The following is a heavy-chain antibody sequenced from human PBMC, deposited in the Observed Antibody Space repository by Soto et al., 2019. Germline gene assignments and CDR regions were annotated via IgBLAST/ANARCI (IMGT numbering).Heavy chain of an antibody. Sequence: QVQLVQSGAEVKKPGSSVKVSCKASGSTFRNHIITWVRQAPGQGLEWMGRVIPMLDITNYAQKFQGRVTITAXKXTXTXYMEVSSLSSEDTAVYYCVRDSPIGSTFSGHDDIDSWGQGTLVTVSS. V-gene: IGHV1-69*08. CDR1: GSTFRNHI. CDR2: VIPMLDIT. CDR3: VRDSPIGSTFSGHDDIDS. J-gene: IGHJ4*02. D-gene: IGHD5-12*01.